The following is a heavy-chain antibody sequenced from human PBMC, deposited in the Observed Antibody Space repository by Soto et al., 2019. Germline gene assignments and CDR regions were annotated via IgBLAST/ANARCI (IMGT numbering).Heavy chain of an antibody. D-gene: IGHD3-22*01. V-gene: IGHV2-70*04. CDR3: GRDHGGYYHDY. CDR1: GFSLSTSGMR. CDR2: IDWDDDK. Sequence: SGPTLVNPTQTLTLTCIFSGFSLSTSGMRVSWIRQPPGKALEWLARIDWDDDKFYSTSLETRLTISKDTSKNQVVLTMTNMDPVDTATYYCGRDHGGYYHDYWGQGTLVPGSS. J-gene: IGHJ4*01.